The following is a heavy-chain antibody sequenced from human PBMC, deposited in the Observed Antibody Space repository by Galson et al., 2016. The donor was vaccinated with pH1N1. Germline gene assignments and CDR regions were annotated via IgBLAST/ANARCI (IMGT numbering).Heavy chain of an antibody. CDR2: LKSDGTSA. CDR3: IREMS. J-gene: IGHJ5*02. Sequence: SLRLSCAASEFIFSNKWMHWLRQSPGKGLEWLAVLKSDGTSARYADSVKGRFTISRDNAKNTLYPQMNSLRVEDTSVYYCIREMSWGQGVLVTVSS. V-gene: IGHV3-74*01. CDR1: EFIFSNKW.